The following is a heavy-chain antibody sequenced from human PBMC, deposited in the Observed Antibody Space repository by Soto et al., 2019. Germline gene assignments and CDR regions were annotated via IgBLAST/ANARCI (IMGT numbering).Heavy chain of an antibody. CDR2: ISSGGEYT. D-gene: IGHD3-10*01. J-gene: IGHJ6*03. V-gene: IGHV3-21*06. CDR1: GFTFSSYS. CDR3: AREFKESQYYYYCMDV. Sequence: EVQLVESGGGLVKPGGSLRLSCVVSGFTFSSYSMNWVRQAPGKGLEWVSSISSGGEYTYYADSVKGRFPISRDNAKNSVYLQMNSLTAEDTALYYCAREFKESQYYYYCMDVWGKGTTVTVSS.